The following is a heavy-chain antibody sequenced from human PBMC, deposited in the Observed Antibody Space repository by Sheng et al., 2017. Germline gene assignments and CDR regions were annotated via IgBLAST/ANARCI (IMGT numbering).Heavy chain of an antibody. CDR2: IYTSGST. CDR3: ASRDMTTVTTCDY. D-gene: IGHD4-4*01. J-gene: IGHJ4*02. Sequence: QVQLQESGPGLVKPSQTLSLTCTVSGGSISSGSYYWSWIRQPAGKGLEWIGHIYTSGSTNYNPSLKSRVTISVDTSKNQFSLKLSSVTAADTAVYYCASRDMTTVTTCDYWGQGTLVTVSS. CDR1: GGSISSGSYY. V-gene: IGHV4-61*09.